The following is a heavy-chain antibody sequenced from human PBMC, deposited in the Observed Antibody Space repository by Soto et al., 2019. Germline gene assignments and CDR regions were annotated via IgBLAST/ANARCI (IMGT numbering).Heavy chain of an antibody. CDR1: GFTFSSYG. CDR2: IWYDGSNK. J-gene: IGHJ4*02. V-gene: IGHV3-33*01. Sequence: GGSLRLSCAASGFTFSSYGMHWVRQAPGKGLEWVAVIWYDGSNKYYADSVKGRFTISRDNSKNTLYLQMDSLRGEDTAVYYCARDRHYYGSGGDYWGQGTLVTVSS. CDR3: ARDRHYYGSGGDY. D-gene: IGHD3-10*01.